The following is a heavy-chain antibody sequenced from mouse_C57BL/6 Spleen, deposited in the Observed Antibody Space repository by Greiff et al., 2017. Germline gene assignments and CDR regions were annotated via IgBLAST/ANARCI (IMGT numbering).Heavy chain of an antibody. V-gene: IGHV1-76*01. J-gene: IGHJ2*01. CDR3: ARSPYYGSSLDY. D-gene: IGHD1-1*01. Sequence: VKLMESGAELVRPGASVKLSCKASGYTFTDYYINWVKQRPGQGLEWIARIYPGSGNTYYNEKFKGKATLTAEKSSSTAYMQLSSLTSEDSAVYFCARSPYYGSSLDYWGQGTTLTVSS. CDR1: GYTFTDYY. CDR2: IYPGSGNT.